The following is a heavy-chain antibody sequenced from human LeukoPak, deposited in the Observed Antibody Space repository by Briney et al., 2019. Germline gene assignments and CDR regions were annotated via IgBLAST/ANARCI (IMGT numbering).Heavy chain of an antibody. CDR1: GFTFSSYE. Sequence: GGSLRLSCAASGFTFSSYEMNWVRQAPGKGLEWVSYISSSGSTIYYADSVKGRFTISRDNAKNSLYLQMNSLRAEDTAVYYCARTYGSGTDYWGQGTLVTVSS. CDR2: ISSSGSTI. V-gene: IGHV3-48*03. D-gene: IGHD3-10*01. J-gene: IGHJ4*02. CDR3: ARTYGSGTDY.